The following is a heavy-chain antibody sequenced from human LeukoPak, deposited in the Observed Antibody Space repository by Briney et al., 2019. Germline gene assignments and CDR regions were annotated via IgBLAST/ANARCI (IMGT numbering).Heavy chain of an antibody. D-gene: IGHD3-22*01. Sequence: SETLSLTCTVSGGSISSGSYYWSWIRQPAGKGLEWIGRIYTSGSTNYNPSLKSRVTISVDTSKNQFSLKLSSVTAADTAVYYCARDLPDYDSSGYITHWGQGTLVTVSS. CDR1: GGSISSGSYY. CDR2: IYTSGST. CDR3: ARDLPDYDSSGYITH. J-gene: IGHJ4*02. V-gene: IGHV4-61*02.